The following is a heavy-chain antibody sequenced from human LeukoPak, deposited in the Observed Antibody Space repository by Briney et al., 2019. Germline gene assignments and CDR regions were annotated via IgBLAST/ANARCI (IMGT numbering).Heavy chain of an antibody. CDR1: GFTFSDYY. J-gene: IGHJ5*02. CDR3: AKDPLYLYSNYDYNWFDP. CDR2: ISGSGGST. D-gene: IGHD4-11*01. Sequence: GGSLRLSCAASGFTFSDYYMSWIRQAPGKGLEWVSAISGSGGSTYYADSVKGRFTISRDNSKNTLYLQMNSLRAEDTAVYYCAKDPLYLYSNYDYNWFDPWGQGTLVTVSS. V-gene: IGHV3-23*01.